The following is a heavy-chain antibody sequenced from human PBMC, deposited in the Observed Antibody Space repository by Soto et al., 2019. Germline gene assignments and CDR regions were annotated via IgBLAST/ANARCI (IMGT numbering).Heavy chain of an antibody. CDR1: GGSVSSDS. D-gene: IGHD6-19*01. J-gene: IGHJ4*02. Sequence: SETLSLTCSVSGGSVSSDSWSWIRQRPGKRLEWLGYVFYTGGTQYNPSLKSRVTISIDKSKNQFSLKLNSLTAADTAVYYCARRSRSVIGWYFFDYLVLGNRVLSP. CDR3: ARRSRSVIGWYFFDY. CDR2: VFYTGGT. V-gene: IGHV4-59*02.